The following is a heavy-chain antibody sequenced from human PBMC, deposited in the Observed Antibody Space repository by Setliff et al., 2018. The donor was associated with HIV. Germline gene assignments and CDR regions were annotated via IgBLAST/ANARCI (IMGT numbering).Heavy chain of an antibody. CDR3: ARGPPGSSIGWYVGY. J-gene: IGHJ4*02. Sequence: SETLSLTCTVSGGSVSDTSYYWGWIRQPPGKGLEWLANVYYSGGTYYNPSLNSRVTISVDTSKNQFSLRLSSVIAADTAVYYCARGPPGSSIGWYVGYWGQGTLVTVSS. D-gene: IGHD6-19*01. CDR1: GGSVSDTSYY. V-gene: IGHV4-39*07. CDR2: VYYSGGT.